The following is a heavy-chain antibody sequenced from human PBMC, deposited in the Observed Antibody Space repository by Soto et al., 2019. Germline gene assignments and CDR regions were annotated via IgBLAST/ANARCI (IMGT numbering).Heavy chain of an antibody. J-gene: IGHJ4*02. Sequence: SETLSLTCAVYGGSFSGYYWSWIRQPPGKGLEWIGEINHSGSTNYNPSLKSRVTISVDTSKNQFSLKLSSVTAADTAVYYCARGLKYYYDSSGYYLDYWGQGTLVTVSS. CDR2: INHSGST. CDR3: ARGLKYYYDSSGYYLDY. V-gene: IGHV4-34*01. D-gene: IGHD3-22*01. CDR1: GGSFSGYY.